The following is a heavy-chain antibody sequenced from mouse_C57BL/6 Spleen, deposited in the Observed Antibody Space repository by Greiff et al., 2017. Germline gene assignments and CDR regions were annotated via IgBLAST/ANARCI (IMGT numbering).Heavy chain of an antibody. J-gene: IGHJ1*03. CDR2: ISSGSSTI. Sequence: EVKLMESGGGLVKPGGSLKLSCAASGFTFSDYGMHWVRQAPETGLEWVAYISSGSSTIYYADTVKGRFTISRDNATNTLFLQMTSLRSEDTAMYYCAKNSNPWYFDVWGTGTTVTVSS. D-gene: IGHD2-5*01. V-gene: IGHV5-17*01. CDR3: AKNSNPWYFDV. CDR1: GFTFSDYG.